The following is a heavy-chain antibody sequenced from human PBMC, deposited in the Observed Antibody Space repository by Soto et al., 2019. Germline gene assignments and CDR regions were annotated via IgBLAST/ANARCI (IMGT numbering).Heavy chain of an antibody. Sequence: SETMSLTCTVAGGTINNHDWSWIRQPPGQGLEWIGYIYYSGSTNYNPSLKSRVTMSVDTSKNQFSLKLSSVTAADTAVYYCARLSVVVVAARHYYMDVWGKGTTVTVSS. CDR2: IYYSGST. J-gene: IGHJ6*03. CDR3: ARLSVVVVAARHYYMDV. V-gene: IGHV4-59*08. D-gene: IGHD2-15*01. CDR1: GGTINNHD.